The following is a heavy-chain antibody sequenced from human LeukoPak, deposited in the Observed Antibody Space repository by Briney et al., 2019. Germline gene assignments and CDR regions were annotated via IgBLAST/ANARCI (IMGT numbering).Heavy chain of an antibody. CDR1: GFTFDDYA. J-gene: IGHJ4*02. CDR2: ISWNSGSI. Sequence: GGSLRLSCAASGFTFDDYAMHWVRQAPGKGLEWVSGISWNSGSIGYADSVKGRFTISRDHAKNSLYLQMNSLRAEDTAVYYCAKGRYYDSSGYPIDYWGQGTLVTASS. CDR3: AKGRYYDSSGYPIDY. V-gene: IGHV3-9*01. D-gene: IGHD3-22*01.